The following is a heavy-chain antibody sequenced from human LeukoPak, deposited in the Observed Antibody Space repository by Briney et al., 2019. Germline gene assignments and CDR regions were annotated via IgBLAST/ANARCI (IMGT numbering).Heavy chain of an antibody. D-gene: IGHD4-23*01. CDR3: AGAGPYGGPTY. CDR1: GGSFSGYY. CDR2: INHSGST. J-gene: IGHJ4*02. V-gene: IGHV4-34*01. Sequence: SETLSLTCAVYGGSFSGYYWSWIRQPPGKGLEWIGEINHSGSTNYNPSLKSRVTISVDTSKNQFSLKLSSVTAADTAVYYCAGAGPYGGPTYWGQGTLVTVSS.